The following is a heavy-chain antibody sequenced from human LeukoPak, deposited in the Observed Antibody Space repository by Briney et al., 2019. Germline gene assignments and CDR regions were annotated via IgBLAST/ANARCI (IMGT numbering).Heavy chain of an antibody. CDR3: ADCVGVCYWRAFDI. CDR1: GGSFSGYY. D-gene: IGHD2-21*02. CDR2: INHSGST. J-gene: IGHJ3*02. Sequence: SETLSLTCAVYGGSFSGYYWSWIRQPPGKGLEWIGEINHSGSTNYNPSLKSRVTISVDTSKNQFSLKLSSVTAADTAVYYCADCVGVCYWRAFDIWGQGTMVTVSS. V-gene: IGHV4-34*01.